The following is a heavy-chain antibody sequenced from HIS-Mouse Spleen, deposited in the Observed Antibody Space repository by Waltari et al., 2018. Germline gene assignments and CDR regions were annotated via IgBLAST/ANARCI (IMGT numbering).Heavy chain of an antibody. J-gene: IGHJ3*02. CDR3: ARDLELDAFDI. CDR2: INSDGSST. V-gene: IGHV3-74*01. D-gene: IGHD1-1*01. CDR1: GFTFSSYW. Sequence: EVQLVESGGGLVQPGGSLRLSCAASGFTFSSYWMPWVRQAPGKGLVWVPRINSDGSSTSYADSVKGRFTISRDNAKNTLYLQMNSLRAEDTAVYYCARDLELDAFDIWGQGTMVTVSS.